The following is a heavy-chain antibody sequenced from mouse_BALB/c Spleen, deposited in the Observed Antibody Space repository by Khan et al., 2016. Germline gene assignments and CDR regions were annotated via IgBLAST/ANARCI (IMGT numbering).Heavy chain of an antibody. CDR3: SRGGLYDGNLVAY. J-gene: IGHJ3*01. CDR1: GFTFSSFG. CDR2: ISSGSSTI. D-gene: IGHD2-3*01. Sequence: EVELVESGGGLVQPGGSRKLSCAASGFTFSSFGMHWVRQAPEKGLEWVAYISSGSSTIYYADTVKGRFTISRDNPKNTLFLQLTSLRSEDTAMYYCSRGGLYDGNLVAYWGQGTLVTVSA. V-gene: IGHV5-17*02.